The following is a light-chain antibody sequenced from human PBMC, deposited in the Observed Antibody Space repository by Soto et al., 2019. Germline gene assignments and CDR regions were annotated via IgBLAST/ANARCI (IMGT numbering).Light chain of an antibody. CDR1: SSDVGGSNH. Sequence: QSALTQPASVSGSPGQSITISCTGTSSDVGGSNHVSWYQQHPGKAPKLMIFDVSNRPSGVSNRFSGSKSGNTASLTISGLQAEGEADYYCSSYASRSTLVLFGGGTKLTVL. V-gene: IGLV2-14*01. CDR3: SSYASRSTLVL. J-gene: IGLJ3*02. CDR2: DVS.